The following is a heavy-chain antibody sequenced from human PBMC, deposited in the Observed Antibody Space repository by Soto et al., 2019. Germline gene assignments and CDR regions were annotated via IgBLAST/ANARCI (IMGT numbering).Heavy chain of an antibody. V-gene: IGHV3-33*08. J-gene: IGHJ4*02. Sequence: GGSLRLSCAASGFTFSSYGMHWVRQAPGKGLEWVAIIWYDGSNKYYADSVKGRFTISRDNSKNTLYLQMNSLRAEDTAVYYCAREHGLFSFFDYWGQGTLVTVSS. CDR1: GFTFSSYG. D-gene: IGHD3-22*01. CDR3: AREHGLFSFFDY. CDR2: IWYDGSNK.